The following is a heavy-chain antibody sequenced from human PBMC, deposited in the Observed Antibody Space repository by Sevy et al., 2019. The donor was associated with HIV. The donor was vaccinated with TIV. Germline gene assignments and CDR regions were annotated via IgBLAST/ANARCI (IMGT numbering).Heavy chain of an antibody. D-gene: IGHD3-10*01. CDR2: ITSKSFGGTI. CDR1: GFTFADYP. CDR3: TRDRGGAASRFDY. J-gene: IGHJ4*02. V-gene: IGHV3-49*03. Sequence: GGSLRLSCTASGFTFADYPINWLRQAPGKGLEWVGFITSKSFGGTIEYAASVKGRFTISRDDSKSIAYLQMNSLKAEDTAVYYCTRDRGGAASRFDYWGQGTLVTVSS.